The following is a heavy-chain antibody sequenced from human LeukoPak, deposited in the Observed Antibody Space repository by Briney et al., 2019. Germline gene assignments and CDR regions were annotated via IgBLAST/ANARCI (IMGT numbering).Heavy chain of an antibody. CDR1: GYTFTGYY. CDR3: ARDKWELLGYFDY. D-gene: IGHD1-26*01. V-gene: IGHV1-2*02. CDR2: INPNSGGT. Sequence: ASVKVSCKASGYTFTGYYMHWVRQAPGQGLEWMGWINPNSGGTNYAQKFQGRVTMTRDTSISTAYMELSRLRSDDTAVYYCARDKWELLGYFDYWGQGTLVTVSS. J-gene: IGHJ4*02.